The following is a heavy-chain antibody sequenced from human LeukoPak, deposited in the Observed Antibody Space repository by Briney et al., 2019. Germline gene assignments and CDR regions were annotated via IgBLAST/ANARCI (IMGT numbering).Heavy chain of an antibody. Sequence: GGSLRLSCAAYGFTFNTYGMNWVRQAPGKGLEWVAVIWYDGSIKYYADSVKGRFTASRDNSKDTLYLQMNSLRAEDTAVYYCARDRGVGATVGTFDIWGQGTMVTVSS. D-gene: IGHD1-26*01. CDR3: ARDRGVGATVGTFDI. J-gene: IGHJ3*02. V-gene: IGHV3-33*01. CDR1: GFTFNTYG. CDR2: IWYDGSIK.